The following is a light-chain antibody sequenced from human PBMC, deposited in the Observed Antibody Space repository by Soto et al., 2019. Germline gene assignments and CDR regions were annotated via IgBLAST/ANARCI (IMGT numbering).Light chain of an antibody. CDR2: EVS. Sequence: QSALTQPASVSGSPGQSITISYTGTSSDVGGYNYVSWYQQQSGKAPKLMIHEVSNRPSGVSNRFSGSKSGNTASLTISGLQAEDEADYYCSSYTSSRAYVFGIGTQLTVL. V-gene: IGLV2-14*01. CDR3: SSYTSSRAYV. J-gene: IGLJ1*01. CDR1: SSDVGGYNY.